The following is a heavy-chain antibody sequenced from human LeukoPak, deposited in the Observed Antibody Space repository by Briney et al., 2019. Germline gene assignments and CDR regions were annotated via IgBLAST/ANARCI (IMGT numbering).Heavy chain of an antibody. Sequence: ASVTVSFKASGYTFTSYDINWVRQAPGQGLEWMGWINPNSGDTGYAKKFQGKVTMTRNTSISTAYMEVSSLRSEDTAVYYCARGYSYVYNYWGQGTLVTVSS. V-gene: IGHV1-8*01. CDR2: INPNSGDT. CDR3: ARGYSYVYNY. D-gene: IGHD5-18*01. J-gene: IGHJ4*02. CDR1: GYTFTSYD.